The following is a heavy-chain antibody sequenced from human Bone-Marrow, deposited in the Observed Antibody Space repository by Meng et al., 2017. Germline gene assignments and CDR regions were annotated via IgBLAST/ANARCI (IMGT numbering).Heavy chain of an antibody. J-gene: IGHJ1*01. Sequence: AQVVELGAEVLKCGSAVKVACNTSGYTIPSSDCNWGRQAPGQGLEWMGWINPNSGDAGYAQKFQGRVTITMNTSISTAYMELSSLRSEDTAVYYCARGRPFQHWGQGTLVTVSS. CDR1: GYTIPSSD. V-gene: IGHV1-8*03. CDR3: ARGRPFQH. CDR2: INPNSGDA.